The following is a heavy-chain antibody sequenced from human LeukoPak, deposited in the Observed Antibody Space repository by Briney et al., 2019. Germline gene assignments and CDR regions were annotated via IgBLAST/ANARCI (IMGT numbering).Heavy chain of an antibody. Sequence: GGSLRLSCAASGFTVSSNYMSWVRQAPGKGLEWVSVIYSGGSTYFADSVKGRFTISRDNSKNTLYLQMNSLRAEDTAVYYCARDLQVGQWLGDNAFDIWGQGTMVTVSS. CDR2: IYSGGST. D-gene: IGHD6-19*01. V-gene: IGHV3-53*05. J-gene: IGHJ3*02. CDR3: ARDLQVGQWLGDNAFDI. CDR1: GFTVSSNY.